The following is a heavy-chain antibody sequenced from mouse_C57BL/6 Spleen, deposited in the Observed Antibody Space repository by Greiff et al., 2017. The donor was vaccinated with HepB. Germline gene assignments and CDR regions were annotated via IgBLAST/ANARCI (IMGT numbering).Heavy chain of an antibody. V-gene: IGHV1-82*01. D-gene: IGHD2-1*01. CDR1: GYAFSSSW. CDR2: IYPGDGDT. J-gene: IGHJ2*01. CDR3: ARSNYGNLFDY. Sequence: VQVVESGPELVKPGASVKISCKASGYAFSSSWMNWVKQRPGKGLEWIGRIYPGDGDTNYNGKFKGKATLTADKSSSTAYMQLSSLTSEDSAVYFCARSNYGNLFDYWGQGTTLTVSS.